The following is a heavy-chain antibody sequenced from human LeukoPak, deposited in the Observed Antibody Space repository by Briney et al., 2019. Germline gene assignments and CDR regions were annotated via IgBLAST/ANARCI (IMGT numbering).Heavy chain of an antibody. D-gene: IGHD3-16*01. J-gene: IGHJ4*02. CDR1: GFTFSGYW. CDR3: ARGPMLKGDY. CDR2: INQDGSEK. V-gene: IGHV3-7*01. Sequence: PGGSLRLSCAASGFTFSGYWMTWVRQAPGKGQEWVATINQDGSEKYYVDSVKGRFTISRDDAYRSLFLQMNSLRAEDTAIYYCARGPMLKGDYWGQGTLVTVSS.